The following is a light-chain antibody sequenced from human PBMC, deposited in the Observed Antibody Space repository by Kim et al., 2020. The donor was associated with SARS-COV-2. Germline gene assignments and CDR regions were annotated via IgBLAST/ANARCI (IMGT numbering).Light chain of an antibody. V-gene: IGLV1-47*01. CDR3: AAWDDSLSGYV. CDR1: SSNIGINY. Sequence: GPVVTISCSGSSSNIGINYVYWYQQLPGTAPKLLIYRNNQRPSGVPDRFSGSKSGTSASLAISGLRSEDEADYYCAAWDDSLSGYVFGTGTKVTVL. J-gene: IGLJ1*01. CDR2: RNN.